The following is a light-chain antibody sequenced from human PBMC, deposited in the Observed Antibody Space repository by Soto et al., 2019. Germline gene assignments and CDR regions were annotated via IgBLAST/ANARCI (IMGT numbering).Light chain of an antibody. CDR2: TNY. V-gene: IGLV1-44*01. CDR1: SSNIGSNT. CDR3: AARDDSLNGPV. Sequence: QSALTQPPSASGTPGQRVTISCSGSSSNIGSNTVNWYQHLPGTAPKLLIDTNYHRPSGVPDRFSGSKSGTSASLAISGLQSEDEADYYCAARDDSLNGPVFGGGTKVTVL. J-gene: IGLJ3*02.